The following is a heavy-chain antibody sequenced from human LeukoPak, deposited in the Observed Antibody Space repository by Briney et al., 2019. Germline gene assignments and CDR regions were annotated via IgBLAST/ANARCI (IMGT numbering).Heavy chain of an antibody. CDR2: IYTSGST. J-gene: IGHJ3*02. CDR1: GGSISSYY. V-gene: IGHV4-4*07. D-gene: IGHD1-26*01. CDR3: ARDREELDGGWRAFDI. Sequence: TSETLSLTCTVSGGSISSYYWSWIRQPAGKGLEWIGRIYTSGSTNCNPSLKSRVTMSVNTSKNQFSLKLSSVTAADTAVYYCARDREELDGGWRAFDIWGQGTMVTVPS.